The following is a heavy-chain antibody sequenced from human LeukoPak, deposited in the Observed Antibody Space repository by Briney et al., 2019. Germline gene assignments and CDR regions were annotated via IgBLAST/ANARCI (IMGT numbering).Heavy chain of an antibody. CDR3: ARVGVVVPAAMDY. Sequence: PGGSLRLSFAALGLTFSSYGMHWVRQAPGKGLEWVAVIWYDGSNKYYADSVKGRFTISRDNSKTTLYLQMNSLRAEDTAVYYGARVGVVVPAAMDYWGQGTLVTVSS. J-gene: IGHJ4*02. D-gene: IGHD2-2*01. CDR2: IWYDGSNK. CDR1: GLTFSSYG. V-gene: IGHV3-33*01.